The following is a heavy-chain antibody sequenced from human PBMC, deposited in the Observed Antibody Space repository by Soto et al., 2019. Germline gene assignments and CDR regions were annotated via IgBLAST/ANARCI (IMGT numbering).Heavy chain of an antibody. CDR2: IIPIFGTA. J-gene: IGHJ3*02. CDR3: AQTQAGYYYDSSGSFDI. Sequence: SVKVSCKASGGTFSSYAISWVRQAPGQGLEWMGGIIPIFGTANYAQKFQGRVTITADESTSTAYMELSSLRSEDTAVYYCAQTQAGYYYDSSGSFDIWGQGTMVTVSS. D-gene: IGHD3-22*01. V-gene: IGHV1-69*13. CDR1: GGTFSSYA.